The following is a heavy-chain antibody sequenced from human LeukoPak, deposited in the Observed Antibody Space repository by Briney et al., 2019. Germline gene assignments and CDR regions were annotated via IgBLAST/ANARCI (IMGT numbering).Heavy chain of an antibody. J-gene: IGHJ4*02. Sequence: SETLSLTCTVSGGSISSFYCIWIRQPPGKGLEYIGYVYYSGSTNYNPSLKSRVTMSVDTSKNQFSLKLSSVTAADTAMYYCARVGSGYIYYFDDWGQGTLVTVSS. CDR1: GGSISSFY. V-gene: IGHV4-59*01. D-gene: IGHD3-22*01. CDR2: VYYSGST. CDR3: ARVGSGYIYYFDD.